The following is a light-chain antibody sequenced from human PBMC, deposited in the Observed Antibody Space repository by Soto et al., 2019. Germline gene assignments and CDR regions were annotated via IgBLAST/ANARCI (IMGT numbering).Light chain of an antibody. J-gene: IGLJ1*01. V-gene: IGLV1-44*01. CDR2: GQN. CDR3: ATWNDSLSGYV. Sequence: QSVLTQPPSPSVTPGQRVTISCSGSSSNIGRNTVNYYRLVPGTALKFLMYGQNQRPSGIPDRFSGSKSGTSASLAVSGPQSEDEVGYYCATWNDSLSGYVFGTGTKVTVL. CDR1: SSNIGRNT.